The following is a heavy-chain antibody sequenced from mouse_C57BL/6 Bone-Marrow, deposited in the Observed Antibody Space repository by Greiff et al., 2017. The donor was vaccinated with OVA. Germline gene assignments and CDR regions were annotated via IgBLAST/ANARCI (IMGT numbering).Heavy chain of an antibody. CDR1: GFSFNTYA. CDR2: IRSKSNNYAT. Sequence: DVKLVESGGGLVQPKGSLKLSCAASGFSFNTYAMNWVRQAPGKGLEWVARIRSKSNNYATYYADSVKDRFTISRDDSESMLYLQMNNLKTEDTAMYYCVRHADYAMDYWGQGTSVTVSS. V-gene: IGHV10-1*01. J-gene: IGHJ4*01. CDR3: VRHADYAMDY.